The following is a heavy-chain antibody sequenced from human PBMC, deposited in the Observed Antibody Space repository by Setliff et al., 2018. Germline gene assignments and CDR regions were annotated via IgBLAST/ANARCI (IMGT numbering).Heavy chain of an antibody. CDR3: ARGRDFWSGYLVY. J-gene: IGHJ4*02. D-gene: IGHD3-3*01. V-gene: IGHV1-2*04. CDR1: GYTFTGYY. Sequence: GASVKVSCKASGYTFTGYYMHWVRQAPGQGLEWMGWINHNSGGTNYAQKFQGWVTMTRDTSISTAYMELSRLRSDDTAVYYCARGRDFWSGYLVYWGQGTLVT. CDR2: INHNSGGT.